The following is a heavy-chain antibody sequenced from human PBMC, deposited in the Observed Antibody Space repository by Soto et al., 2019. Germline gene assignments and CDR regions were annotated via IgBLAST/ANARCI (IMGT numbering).Heavy chain of an antibody. Sequence: QVQLVQSGAEVKKPGASVKVSCKASGYTFTSYGISWVRQAPGQGLEWMGWISAYNGDTNYAQKLQGRVTMTTDTSTSTAYMELRSLRSDDTAVYYCARGLDIVVVPANYYYYMDVWGKGTTVTVSS. D-gene: IGHD2-2*03. V-gene: IGHV1-18*01. CDR1: GYTFTSYG. CDR3: ARGLDIVVVPANYYYYMDV. CDR2: ISAYNGDT. J-gene: IGHJ6*03.